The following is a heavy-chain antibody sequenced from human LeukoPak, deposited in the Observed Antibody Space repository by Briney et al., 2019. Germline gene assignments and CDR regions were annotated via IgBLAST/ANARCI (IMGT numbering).Heavy chain of an antibody. J-gene: IGHJ6*02. V-gene: IGHV4-34*01. CDR3: ARLGLVATFPYYYYYGMDV. D-gene: IGHD5-12*01. CDR1: GGSFSGYY. CDR2: INHSGST. Sequence: SETLSLTCAVYGGSFSGYYWSWIRQPPGKGLEWIGEINHSGSTNYNPSLKSRVTISVDTSKYQFSLKLSSVTAADTAVYYCARLGLVATFPYYYYYGMDVWGQGTTVTVSS.